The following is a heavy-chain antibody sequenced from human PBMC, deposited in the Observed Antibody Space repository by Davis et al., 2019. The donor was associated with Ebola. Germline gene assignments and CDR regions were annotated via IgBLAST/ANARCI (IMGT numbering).Heavy chain of an antibody. V-gene: IGHV4-31*03. Sequence: SETLSLTCTVSGGSISSGGYYWSWIRQHPGKGLEWIGYIYYSGSTNYNPSLKSRVTISVDTSKNQFSLKLSSVTAADTAVYYCARGYANWFDPWGQGTLVTVSS. CDR2: IYYSGST. D-gene: IGHD2-2*01. CDR1: GGSISSGGYY. J-gene: IGHJ5*02. CDR3: ARGYANWFDP.